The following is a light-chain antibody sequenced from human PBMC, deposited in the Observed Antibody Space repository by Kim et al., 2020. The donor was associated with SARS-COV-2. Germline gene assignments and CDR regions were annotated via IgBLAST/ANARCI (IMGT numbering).Light chain of an antibody. CDR2: GRN. CDR1: ILRSYY. CDR3: QSRNSGGNVV. Sequence: SSELTQDPAVSVALGQTVRITCQGDILRSYYATWYQQKPRQAPVLVIYGRNNRPSGIPDRFSGSTSGNTASLTISGAQAEDEADFYCQSRNSGGNVVFGGGTQLTVL. J-gene: IGLJ2*01. V-gene: IGLV3-19*01.